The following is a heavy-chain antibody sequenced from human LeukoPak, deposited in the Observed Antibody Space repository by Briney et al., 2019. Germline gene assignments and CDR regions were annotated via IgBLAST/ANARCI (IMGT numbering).Heavy chain of an antibody. D-gene: IGHD3-10*01. V-gene: IGHV1-3*01. J-gene: IGHJ4*02. CDR1: RYPFTSYA. CDR3: ARVDGSGPNAPNDC. Sequence: ASVKVSRKASRYPFTSYAMHWVRQAPGQRLEWMGWIHVGNGNTEYSQKFQGRVTITRDTPVTTTYMELSSLRSEDTAVYYCARVDGSGPNAPNDCWGQGSLVTVSS. CDR2: IHVGNGNT.